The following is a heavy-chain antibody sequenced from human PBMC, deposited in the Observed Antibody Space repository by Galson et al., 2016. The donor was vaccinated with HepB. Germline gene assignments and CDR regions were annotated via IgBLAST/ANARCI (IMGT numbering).Heavy chain of an antibody. J-gene: IGHJ4*02. Sequence: SLRLSCAASGFTFSNAWMHRVRQAPGRGLLWVSCINNDGSGTRYADYVKGRFTISRDNTKNTVYLQMNSLRAEDTAVYYCSGAPSHDYSTFAYWGQGILVTVSS. V-gene: IGHV3-74*01. CDR2: INNDGSGT. CDR1: GFTFSNAW. D-gene: IGHD4-11*01. CDR3: SGAPSHDYSTFAY.